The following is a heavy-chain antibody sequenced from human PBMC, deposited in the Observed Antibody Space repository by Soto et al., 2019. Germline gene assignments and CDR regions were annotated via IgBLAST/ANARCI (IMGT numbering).Heavy chain of an antibody. CDR1: GDSISSRSYY. CDR2: IYYSGST. CDR3: ATHFYGAYVVDR. D-gene: IGHD4-17*01. J-gene: IGHJ5*02. Sequence: SETLSLTCTVTGDSISSRSYYWGWIRQPPGKGLEWIGSIYYSGSTYNNPSLRSRVSMSIDTSKDQFSLKLKSVTAADTALYYCATHFYGAYVVDRWGQGTLVTVSS. V-gene: IGHV4-39*01.